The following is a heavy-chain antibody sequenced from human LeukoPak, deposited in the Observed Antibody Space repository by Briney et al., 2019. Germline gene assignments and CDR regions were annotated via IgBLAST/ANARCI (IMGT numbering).Heavy chain of an antibody. CDR2: INSDGSST. CDR1: GFTFSSYW. CDR3: ARGLYSYGLTEDAFDI. D-gene: IGHD5-18*01. Sequence: GGSLRLSCAASGFTFSSYWMHWVRQAPGKGLVWVSRINSDGSSTSYADSVTGRFTLSRDNAKNTLYLQMKSLRAEDTAVYYCARGLYSYGLTEDAFDIWGQGTLVTVSS. J-gene: IGHJ3*02. V-gene: IGHV3-74*01.